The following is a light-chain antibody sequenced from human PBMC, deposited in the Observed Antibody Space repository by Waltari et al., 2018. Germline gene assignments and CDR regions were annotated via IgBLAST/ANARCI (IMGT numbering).Light chain of an antibody. V-gene: IGLV5-45*03. CDR3: MIWHGSVWV. CDR1: SGINVGSSR. CDR2: YKSDSDK. Sequence: QAVLTQPSSLSASPGASASLTCTLRSGINVGSSRIYWYQQRPGSPPQYLLTYKSDSDKQQGSGVPSRFSGSKDASANAVILLISGLQSEDEADYYCMIWHGSVWVFGGGTKLTVL. J-gene: IGLJ3*02.